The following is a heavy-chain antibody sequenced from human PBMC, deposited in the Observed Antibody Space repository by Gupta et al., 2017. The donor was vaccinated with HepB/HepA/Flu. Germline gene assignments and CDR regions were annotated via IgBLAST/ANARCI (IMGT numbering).Heavy chain of an antibody. CDR2: IYHNGKT. J-gene: IGHJ4*02. CDR1: GGSISSTNW. D-gene: IGHD5-24*01. V-gene: IGHV4-4*02. Sequence: QVQLHESGPGLVKPSATLSLTCVVSGGSISSTNWWSWVRQSPGTGLQWIAEIYHNGKTTYNSWLKSRVTISVGKTKNQFSLKVDSVTAAETDVYYCAREAGGDGYRYLDQGGQGTLVTV. CDR3: AREAGGDGYRYLDQ.